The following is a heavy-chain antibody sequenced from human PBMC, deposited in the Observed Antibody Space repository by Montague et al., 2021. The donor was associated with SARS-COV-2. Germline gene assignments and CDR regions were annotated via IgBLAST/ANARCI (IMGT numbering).Heavy chain of an antibody. CDR1: GGSISSNLFY. CDR2: ISYTGST. V-gene: IGHV4-39*01. D-gene: IGHD4-23*01. CDR3: ARHVDPCGGNCRIWYFDL. J-gene: IGHJ2*01. Sequence: SETLSLTCTVSGGSISSNLFYWGWIRQTPGKALEWIGDISYTGSTYYNPSLKSRVTVAVDTSTNQFSLRLGSLTAADTAMHYCARHVDPCGGNCRIWYFDLWGRGSLVTVSS.